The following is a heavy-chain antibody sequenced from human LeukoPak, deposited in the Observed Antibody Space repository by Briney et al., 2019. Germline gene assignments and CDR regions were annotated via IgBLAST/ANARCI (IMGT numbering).Heavy chain of an antibody. CDR2: IYYSGST. CDR1: GGSISGSSYS. Sequence: TSETLSLTCTVSGGSISGSSYSWGWIRQPPGKALEWIGSIYYSGSTYSNPSLKSRVTISLDTSKSQFSLRLRSVTAADTAVYYCARLGVVATIPPTYYFDYWGQGTLVTVSS. V-gene: IGHV4-39*01. J-gene: IGHJ4*02. D-gene: IGHD5-12*01. CDR3: ARLGVVATIPPTYYFDY.